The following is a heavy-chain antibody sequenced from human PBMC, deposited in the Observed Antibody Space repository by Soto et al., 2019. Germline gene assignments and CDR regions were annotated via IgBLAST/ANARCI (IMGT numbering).Heavy chain of an antibody. J-gene: IGHJ5*02. D-gene: IGHD6-13*01. CDR3: ATGYSSRWYWFDP. V-gene: IGHV1-2*02. CDR1: GDTFTGYY. CDR2: INPDSGGT. Sequence: VQLVQSGAEVKKPGASVKVSCKATGDTFTGYYMHWVRQAPGQGLEWMGWINPDSGGTNYAQKLQGRVTMTRDTSIRTAYMELNRLTSDDTAVYYCATGYSSRWYWFDPWGQGTLVTVSS.